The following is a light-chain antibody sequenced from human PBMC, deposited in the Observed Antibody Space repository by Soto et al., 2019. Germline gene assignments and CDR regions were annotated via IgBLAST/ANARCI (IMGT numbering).Light chain of an antibody. J-gene: IGLJ1*01. V-gene: IGLV2-8*01. CDR3: CSYAGSSPYV. Sequence: QSALTQPPSASGSPGQSVTISRTGTSSDVGGYNYVSWYQQHPGKAPKLMIYEVSERPSGVPDRFSGSKSSNTASLTVSGLQAEDEADYYCCSYAGSSPYVFGTGTKVTVL. CDR1: SSDVGGYNY. CDR2: EVS.